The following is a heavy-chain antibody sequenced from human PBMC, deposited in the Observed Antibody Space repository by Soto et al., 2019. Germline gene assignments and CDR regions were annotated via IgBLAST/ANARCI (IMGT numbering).Heavy chain of an antibody. Sequence: QVQLQESGPGLVKPSQTLSLTCTVSGGSISSGDYYWSWIRQPPGKGLEWIGYIYYSGSTYYNPSLKSRVTNSVDPSNNQFPLKLSSVTAADTAVYYCARTPPPGYFDYWGQGTLVTVSS. CDR2: IYYSGST. CDR3: ARTPPPGYFDY. J-gene: IGHJ4*02. V-gene: IGHV4-30-4*01. CDR1: GGSISSGDYY.